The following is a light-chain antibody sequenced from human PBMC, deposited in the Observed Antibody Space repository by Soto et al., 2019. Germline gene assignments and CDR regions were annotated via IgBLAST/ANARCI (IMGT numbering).Light chain of an antibody. CDR2: KAS. CDR3: QQYNTFPWT. J-gene: IGKJ1*01. V-gene: IGKV1-5*03. Sequence: DIQLTQSPSTLSASVGDRVTITCRASQSVRTWLAWYQQTPGKAPKVLIYKASNLESGVPSRFSGSGSGTEFTLTISSLQPDDFGTYYCQQYNTFPWTFGHGTKVEIK. CDR1: QSVRTW.